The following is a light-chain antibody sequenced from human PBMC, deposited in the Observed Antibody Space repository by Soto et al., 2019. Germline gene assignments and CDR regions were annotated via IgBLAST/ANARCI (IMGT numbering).Light chain of an antibody. CDR2: EVS. CDR1: SSDVGGYNY. CDR3: SLYTSSSTPGV. V-gene: IGLV2-14*01. Sequence: QSVLTQPASVSGSPGQSITISCTGTSSDVGGYNYVSWYQQHPGKAPKLMIYEVSNRPSGVSNRFSGSKSGNTASLTISGLQAEDEADYYCSLYTSSSTPGVFGGGTKLTV. J-gene: IGLJ2*01.